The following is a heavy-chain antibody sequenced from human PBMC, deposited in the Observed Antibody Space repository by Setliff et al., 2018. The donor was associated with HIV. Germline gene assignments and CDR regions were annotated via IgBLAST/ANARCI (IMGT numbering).Heavy chain of an antibody. D-gene: IGHD4-17*01. CDR3: ARVQDSYGDYGHFDY. J-gene: IGHJ4*02. CDR2: INPSSGST. CDR1: GYTFTSYY. Sequence: ASVKVSCKASGYTFTSYYMHWVRQAPGQGLEWMGIINPSSGSTTYAQKFQGRVTMTRDTSTSTVYMELSSLRSEDTAVYYCARVQDSYGDYGHFDYWGQGTLVTVSS. V-gene: IGHV1-46*01.